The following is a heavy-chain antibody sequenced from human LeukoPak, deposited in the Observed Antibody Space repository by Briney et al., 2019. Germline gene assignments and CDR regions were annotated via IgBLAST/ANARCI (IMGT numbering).Heavy chain of an antibody. CDR1: GFTFSSYW. J-gene: IGHJ6*02. CDR3: ARGGIAPWGINYGMDV. D-gene: IGHD6-13*01. Sequence: GGSLRLSCVASGFTFSSYWMHWVRQAPGKGLVWVSRSNSDGSSTSYADSVKGRFTITRDNAKNTLYLQMNTLRAEDTAVYYCARGGIAPWGINYGMDVWGQGTTVTVSS. V-gene: IGHV3-74*01. CDR2: SNSDGSST.